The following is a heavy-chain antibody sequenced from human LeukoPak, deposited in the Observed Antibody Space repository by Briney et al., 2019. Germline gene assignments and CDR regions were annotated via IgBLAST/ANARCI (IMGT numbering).Heavy chain of an antibody. CDR3: AYGGSSSWYDY. J-gene: IGHJ4*02. CDR1: GGSISSYY. CDR2: IYYSGGT. D-gene: IGHD6-13*01. V-gene: IGHV4-59*01. Sequence: TSETVSLTSTVSGGSISSYYWSWIRQPPGKGLEWIGYIYYSGGTNYNPSLKSRVTISVDTSKNQFSLKLSSVTAADTAVYYCAYGGSSSWYDYWGQGTLVTVSS.